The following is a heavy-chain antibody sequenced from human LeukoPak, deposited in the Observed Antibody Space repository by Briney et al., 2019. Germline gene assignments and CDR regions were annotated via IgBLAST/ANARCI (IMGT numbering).Heavy chain of an antibody. CDR2: IYYSGST. CDR3: ATYSGTYSAFDI. Sequence: PSETLSLTCTASGGSISSYYWSWIRQPPGKGLEWIGYIYYSGSTNYNASLKSRVTISVDTSKNQFSLKLSSVTAADTAVYYCATYSGTYSAFDIWGLGTLVTVSS. CDR1: GGSISSYY. J-gene: IGHJ3*02. D-gene: IGHD1-26*01. V-gene: IGHV4-59*12.